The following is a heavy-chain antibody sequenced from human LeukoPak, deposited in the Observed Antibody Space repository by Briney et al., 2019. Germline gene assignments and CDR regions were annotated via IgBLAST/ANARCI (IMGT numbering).Heavy chain of an antibody. CDR1: GFTFSDYE. CDR2: ISGTGTTI. J-gene: IGHJ5*02. CDR3: ALHLTGYYIS. Sequence: GGSLRLSCAASGFTFSDYEMNWARQAPGQGLEWVSHISGTGTTIHYADSVKGRFPISKDNAKSSLFLQMNRLTAQDTAVYYCALHLTGYYISWGQGTLVTVSS. V-gene: IGHV3-48*03. D-gene: IGHD3-9*01.